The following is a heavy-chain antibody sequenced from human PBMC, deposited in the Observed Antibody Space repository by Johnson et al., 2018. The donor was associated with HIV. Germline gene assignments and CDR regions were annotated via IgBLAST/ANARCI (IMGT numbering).Heavy chain of an antibody. CDR3: AKGQTGYSSSGDSGGAFDI. D-gene: IGHD6-13*01. J-gene: IGHJ3*02. V-gene: IGHV3-11*04. CDR1: GFIFRDYY. CDR2: ISSSGKST. Sequence: QVQLVESGGGVVKPGGSLRLSCAVSGFIFRDYYMSWIRQAPGKGLEWVSYISSSGKSTNYADSVKGRFTISRDNAKNSLSLQMNSLRAEDTAVYYCAKGQTGYSSSGDSGGAFDIWGQGTMVTVSS.